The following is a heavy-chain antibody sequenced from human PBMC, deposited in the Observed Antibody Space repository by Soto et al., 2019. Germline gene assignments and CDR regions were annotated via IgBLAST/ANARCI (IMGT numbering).Heavy chain of an antibody. CDR3: ARHPTVTEYYFDY. V-gene: IGHV4-59*08. J-gene: IGHJ4*02. D-gene: IGHD4-17*01. Sequence: QVQLQESGPGLVKPSETLSLTCTVSGGSISSYYWSWIRQPPGKGLEWIGYIYYSGSTNYNPSLKSRVTISVDTSKNQFSLKLSSVTAADTAGYYCARHPTVTEYYFDYWGQGTLVTVSS. CDR1: GGSISSYY. CDR2: IYYSGST.